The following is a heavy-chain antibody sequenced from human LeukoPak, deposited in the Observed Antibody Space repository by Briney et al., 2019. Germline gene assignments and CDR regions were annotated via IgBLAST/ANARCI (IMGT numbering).Heavy chain of an antibody. CDR2: MNGDGSVK. CDR3: ARGVSLASGNFQY. V-gene: IGHV3-74*01. J-gene: IGHJ1*01. CDR1: GFTFSNYR. Sequence: GGSLRLSCAASGFTFSNYRMHWVREAPGKGLVWVSLMNGDGSVKNYADSVEGRFTISRDNTRNTLYLQMNILRAEDTAVYYCARGVSLASGNFQYWGQGTLVTVSS. D-gene: IGHD3-16*01.